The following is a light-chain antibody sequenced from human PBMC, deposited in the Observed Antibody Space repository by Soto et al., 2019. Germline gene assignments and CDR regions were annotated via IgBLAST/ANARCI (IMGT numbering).Light chain of an antibody. CDR1: SSDVGNYNY. Sequence: QSALTQPASVSGSPGQSITISCTGTSSDVGNYNYVSWYQQHPGKAPKLMIYEVTNRPSGVSNRFSGSKSGNTASLTISGLQAEDEADYYCSSYTSSSTLVFGGGNKLTVL. CDR3: SSYTSSSTLV. J-gene: IGLJ3*02. V-gene: IGLV2-14*01. CDR2: EVT.